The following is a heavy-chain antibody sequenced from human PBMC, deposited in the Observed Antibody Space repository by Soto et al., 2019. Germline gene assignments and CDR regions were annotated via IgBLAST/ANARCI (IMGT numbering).Heavy chain of an antibody. CDR3: ARGIATGQLDH. J-gene: IGHJ5*02. Sequence: QVQLVQSGAEVKKPGASVKISCKASGYTFTRYTMNWVHQAPGQRLEWMGWINPDNGNTKSSQKFQDRVIITRDTAASTAYMDLSSLRPEDTAVYYCARGIATGQLDHWGQGTLVTVSS. V-gene: IGHV1-3*01. CDR1: GYTFTRYT. D-gene: IGHD2-15*01. CDR2: INPDNGNT.